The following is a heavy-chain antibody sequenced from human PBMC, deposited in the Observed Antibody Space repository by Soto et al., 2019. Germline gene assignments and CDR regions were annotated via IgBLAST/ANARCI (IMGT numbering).Heavy chain of an antibody. CDR3: AHRLRGRAAAFDWFDP. CDR1: GFSLSTSGVG. V-gene: IGHV2-5*01. CDR2: IYWNDDK. D-gene: IGHD6-13*01. Sequence: QITLKESGPTLVKPTQTLTLTCTFSGFSLSTSGVGVGWIRQPPGKALEWLALIYWNDDKRYSPSLKSRLTILKDTSKNQVVLTMTNMDPLDTATYYYAHRLRGRAAAFDWFDPWGQGTLVTVSS. J-gene: IGHJ5*02.